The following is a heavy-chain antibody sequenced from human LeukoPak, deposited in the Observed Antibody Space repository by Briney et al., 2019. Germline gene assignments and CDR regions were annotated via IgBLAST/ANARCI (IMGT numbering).Heavy chain of an antibody. D-gene: IGHD2-21*02. CDR2: IYSXGXT. Sequence: SETLXLXXXVSGGSLSXXXXXXXXQPPXXXXXXXGYIYSXGXTNYNPXXXSRXXXXVDTSKNQFSLKLSSVTAADTAVYYCARDVYCGGDCSYFDSWGQGTLVTVSS. J-gene: IGHJ4*02. CDR1: GGSLSXXX. V-gene: IGHV4-59*01. CDR3: ARDVYCGGDCSYFDS.